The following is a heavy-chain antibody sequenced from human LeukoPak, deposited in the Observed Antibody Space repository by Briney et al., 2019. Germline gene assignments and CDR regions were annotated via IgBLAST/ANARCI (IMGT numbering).Heavy chain of an antibody. CDR3: ARGPARVPAAIQGFWSGYYTAGYMDV. D-gene: IGHD3-3*01. CDR1: GFTFSSYA. CDR2: ISYDGSNK. J-gene: IGHJ6*03. V-gene: IGHV3-30*01. Sequence: GGSLRLSCAASGFTFSSYAMPWVRQAPGKGLEWVAVISYDGSNKYYADSVKGRFTISRDNSKNTLYLQMNSLRAEDTAVYYCARGPARVPAAIQGFWSGYYTAGYMDVWGKGTTVTVSS.